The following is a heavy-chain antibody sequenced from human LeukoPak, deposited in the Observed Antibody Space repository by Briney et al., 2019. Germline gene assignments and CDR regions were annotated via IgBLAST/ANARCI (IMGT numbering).Heavy chain of an antibody. CDR3: ARRPRAGYCSGGSCYWFDP. D-gene: IGHD2-15*01. V-gene: IGHV4-39*07. CDR2: IYYSGST. J-gene: IGHJ5*02. CDR1: GGSISSSSYY. Sequence: PSQTLSLTCTVSGGSISSSSYYWGWIRQPPGKGLEWIGSIYYSGSTYYNPSLKSRVTISVDTSKNQFSLKLSSVTAADTAVYYCARRPRAGYCSGGSCYWFDPWGQGTLVTVSS.